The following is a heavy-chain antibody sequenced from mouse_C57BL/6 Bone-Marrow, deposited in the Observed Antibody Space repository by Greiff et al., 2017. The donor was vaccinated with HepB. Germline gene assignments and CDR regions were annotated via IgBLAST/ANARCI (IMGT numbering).Heavy chain of an antibody. J-gene: IGHJ4*01. Sequence: QVHVKQSGAELARPGASVKLSCKASGYTFTSYGISWVKQRTGQGLEWIGEIYPRSGNTYYNEKFKGKATLTADKSSSTAYMELRSLTSEDSAVYFCAIGSSYYAMDYWGQGTSVTVSS. CDR3: AIGSSYYAMDY. D-gene: IGHD1-1*01. CDR1: GYTFTSYG. CDR2: IYPRSGNT. V-gene: IGHV1-81*01.